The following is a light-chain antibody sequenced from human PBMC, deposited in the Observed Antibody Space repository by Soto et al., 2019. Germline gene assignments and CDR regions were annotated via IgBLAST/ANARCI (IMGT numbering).Light chain of an antibody. V-gene: IGKV3-20*01. Sequence: EIVLTQSPGTLSLSPGERATLSCRASQSVGNSLVWYQQKPGQAPRLLIYGARGRATGVPDRFIGSGSETDFTLTINRLEPEDYAVYYCHHYRSSPITFGPGTKVDV. J-gene: IGKJ3*01. CDR2: GAR. CDR1: QSVGNS. CDR3: HHYRSSPIT.